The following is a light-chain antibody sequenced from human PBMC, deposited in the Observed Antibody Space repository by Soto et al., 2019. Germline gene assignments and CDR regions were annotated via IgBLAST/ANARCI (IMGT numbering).Light chain of an antibody. CDR2: DAS. J-gene: IGKJ4*01. Sequence: EIVLTQSPATLSLSPGEGATLSCRASQSASSSLAWYKQKPGQAPRLLIYDASIRATGIPARFSGSGSGTDFTLTISSLEPEDFAGYDCQQRSNWPAVGGGTKVEIK. CDR3: QQRSNWPA. V-gene: IGKV3-11*01. CDR1: QSASSS.